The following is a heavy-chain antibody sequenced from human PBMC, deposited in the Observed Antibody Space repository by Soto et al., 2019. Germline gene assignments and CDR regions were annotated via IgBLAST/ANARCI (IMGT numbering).Heavy chain of an antibody. Sequence: ASVKVSCKASGYTFTSYYMHWVRQAPGQGLEWMGIINPSGGSTSYAQKFQGRVTMTRDTSTSTVYMELSSLISEDTAVYYCARSEAGNKLDYWGQGTLVTVSS. CDR1: GYTFTSYY. V-gene: IGHV1-46*03. J-gene: IGHJ4*02. CDR2: INPSGGST. CDR3: ARSEAGNKLDY. D-gene: IGHD6-13*01.